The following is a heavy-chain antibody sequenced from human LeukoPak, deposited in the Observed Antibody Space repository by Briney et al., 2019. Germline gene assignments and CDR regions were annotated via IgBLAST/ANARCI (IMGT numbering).Heavy chain of an antibody. CDR2: IYTSGST. V-gene: IGHV4-4*07. D-gene: IGHD4-17*01. J-gene: IGHJ6*03. Sequence: SETLPLTCTVSGDFITAYYWSWIRQPAGKGLEWIGRIYTSGSTNYNPSLKSRVTISVDTSKNQFSLKLSSVTAADTAVYYCAREYGDYGYYYYYYMDVWGKGTTVTISS. CDR3: AREYGDYGYYYYYYMDV. CDR1: GDFITAYY.